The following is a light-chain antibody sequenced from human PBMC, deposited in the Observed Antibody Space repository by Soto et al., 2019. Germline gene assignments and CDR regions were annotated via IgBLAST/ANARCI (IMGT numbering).Light chain of an antibody. CDR2: GAS. CDR3: QQYNNWPPERT. J-gene: IGKJ1*01. Sequence: EIVMTQSPATLSVSPGERATLSCRASQSVSSNLAWYQQKPGQAPSLLIYGASTMATGIPARFSGSGSGTEFTLTISSLQSEDFAVYYCQQYNNWPPERTFGQGTKVEIK. V-gene: IGKV3-15*01. CDR1: QSVSSN.